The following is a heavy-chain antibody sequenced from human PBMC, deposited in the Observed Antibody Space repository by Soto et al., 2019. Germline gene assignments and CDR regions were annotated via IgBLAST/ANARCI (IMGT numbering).Heavy chain of an antibody. CDR2: ISGSGGST. V-gene: IGHV3-23*01. Sequence: GGSLRLSCAASGFTFSSYAMSWVRQAPGKGLEWVSAISGSGGSTYYADSVKGRFTISRDNSKNTLYLQMNSLRAEDTAVYYCAKPPSAVAGIGYYYGMDVWGQGTTVTVSS. CDR1: GFTFSSYA. D-gene: IGHD6-19*01. J-gene: IGHJ6*02. CDR3: AKPPSAVAGIGYYYGMDV.